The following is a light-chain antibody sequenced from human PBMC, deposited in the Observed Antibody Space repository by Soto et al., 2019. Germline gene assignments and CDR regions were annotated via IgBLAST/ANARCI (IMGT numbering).Light chain of an antibody. J-gene: IGKJ4*01. Sequence: DIQMTQSPSSLSASVGDRVTITCRASQSISTYLNWYQQKPGKVPKLLIYAASSLQSGVPSRFSGSGSGTDFTLTISSLQPEDFATYYCQQCHTTFTFGGGTTVEIK. CDR3: QQCHTTFT. CDR2: AAS. CDR1: QSISTY. V-gene: IGKV1-39*01.